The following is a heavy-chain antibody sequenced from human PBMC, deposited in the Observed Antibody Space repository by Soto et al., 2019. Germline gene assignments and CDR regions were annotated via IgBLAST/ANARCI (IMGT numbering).Heavy chain of an antibody. J-gene: IGHJ3*02. D-gene: IGHD2-15*01. Sequence: GGSLRLSCAASGFTFSSYSMNWVRQAPGKGLEWVSYISSSSSTIYYADSVKGRFTISRDNAKNSLYLQMNSLRAEDTAVYYCASRYCSGGSCGSGDHDAFDIWGQGTMVTVSS. V-gene: IGHV3-48*01. CDR2: ISSSSSTI. CDR3: ASRYCSGGSCGSGDHDAFDI. CDR1: GFTFSSYS.